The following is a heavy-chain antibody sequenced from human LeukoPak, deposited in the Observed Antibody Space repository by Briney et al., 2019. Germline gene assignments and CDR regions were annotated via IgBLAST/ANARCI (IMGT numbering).Heavy chain of an antibody. D-gene: IGHD3-3*01. CDR1: GFSFSSYS. CDR2: ITSTSNSI. J-gene: IGHJ4*02. Sequence: PGGSPRLSCEASGFSFSSYSMNWVRQAPGKGLEWVSSITSTSNSIYYADSLKGRFTISRDNAKNSLYLQMNSLRADDTAVYYCARESEYDFWTGSYFDYWGQGTLVTVSS. V-gene: IGHV3-21*01. CDR3: ARESEYDFWTGSYFDY.